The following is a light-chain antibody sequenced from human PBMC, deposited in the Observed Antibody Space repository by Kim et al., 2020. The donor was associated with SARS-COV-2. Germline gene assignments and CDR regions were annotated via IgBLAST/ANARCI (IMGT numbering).Light chain of an antibody. J-gene: IGKJ2*01. CDR2: LGS. Sequence: DFVMTQSPLSLPVTPGEPASISCRSSQNLLHSNGNNYLDWYLQKPGQSPQLLIYLGSNRASGVPDRFSGSGSGTDFTLKISGVEAEDVGVYYCMQALRTPYTFGQGTKLEI. V-gene: IGKV2-28*01. CDR3: MQALRTPYT. CDR1: QNLLHSNGNNY.